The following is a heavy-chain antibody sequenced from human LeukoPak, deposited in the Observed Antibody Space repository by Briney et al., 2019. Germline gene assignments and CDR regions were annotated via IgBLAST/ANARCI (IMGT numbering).Heavy chain of an antibody. D-gene: IGHD3-22*01. Sequence: GGSLRLSCAASGFSFSNYWMHWVRQAPGKGLVWVSRINSDGSSTTYADSVKGRFTISRDNAKNTLYLQMNSLRAEDTAVYYCAKALYYDSSGYSSWGQGTLVTVSS. J-gene: IGHJ4*02. CDR3: AKALYYDSSGYSS. CDR2: INSDGSST. CDR1: GFSFSNYW. V-gene: IGHV3-74*01.